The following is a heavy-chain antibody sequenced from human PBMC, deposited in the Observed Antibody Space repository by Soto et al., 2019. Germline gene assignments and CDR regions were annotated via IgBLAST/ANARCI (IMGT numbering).Heavy chain of an antibody. V-gene: IGHV4-34*01. CDR2: INHSGST. J-gene: IGHJ5*02. CDR1: GGSFSGYC. Sequence: KPSETLSLTCAVYGGSFSGYCWSWIRQPPGKGLEWIGEINHSGSTYYNPSLKSRVTISVDTSKNQFSLKLSSVTAADTAVYYCARDYSSEARGWFDPWGQGTLVTVS. D-gene: IGHD2-21*01. CDR3: ARDYSSEARGWFDP.